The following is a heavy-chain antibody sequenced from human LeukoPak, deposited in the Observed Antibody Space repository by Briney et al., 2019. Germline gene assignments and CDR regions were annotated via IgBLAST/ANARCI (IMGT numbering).Heavy chain of an antibody. CDR3: ARALTTVGLSDY. CDR2: INHSGST. V-gene: IGHV4-34*01. Sequence: SETLSLTCAVYGGFFSGYYWSWIRQPPGKGLEWIGEINHSGSTNYNPSLKSRVTMSVDTSKNQFSLKLSSVTAADTAVYYCARALTTVGLSDYWGQGTLVTVSS. J-gene: IGHJ4*02. CDR1: GGFFSGYY. D-gene: IGHD4-23*01.